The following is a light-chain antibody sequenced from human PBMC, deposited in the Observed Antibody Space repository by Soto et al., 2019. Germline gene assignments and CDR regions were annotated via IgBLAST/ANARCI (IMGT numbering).Light chain of an antibody. CDR2: GVT. Sequence: ALTQPPSASGSPGQSVTFSCTGTSSDVGTYDYVSWYQQYPGKAPKLLIYGVTRRPSGVPDRFSGSKSGNTAALTVSGLQAEDEAYYYCSSYAGRSMYVFGTGTKVTVL. CDR1: SSDVGTYDY. J-gene: IGLJ1*01. V-gene: IGLV2-8*01. CDR3: SSYAGRSMYV.